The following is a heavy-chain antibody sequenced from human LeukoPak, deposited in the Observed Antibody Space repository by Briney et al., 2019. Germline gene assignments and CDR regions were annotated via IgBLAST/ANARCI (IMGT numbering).Heavy chain of an antibody. J-gene: IGHJ4*02. CDR2: ISWDGGST. D-gene: IGHD3-9*01. CDR3: ATVDWASLPLGY. CDR1: GFTFDDYA. V-gene: IGHV3-43D*03. Sequence: GGSLRLSCAASGFTFDDYAMHWVRQAPGKGLEWVSLISWDGGSTYYADSVKGRFTISRDNSKNSLYLQMNSLRAEDTAVYYCATVDWASLPLGYWGQGTLVTVSS.